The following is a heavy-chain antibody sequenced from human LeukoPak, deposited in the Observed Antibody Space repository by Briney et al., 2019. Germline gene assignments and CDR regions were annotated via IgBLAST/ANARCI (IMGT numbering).Heavy chain of an antibody. V-gene: IGHV3-11*01. Sequence: GGSLRLSCAASGFTFSDYYMSWIRQAPGKGLEWVSYISSSGSTIYYADSVKGRFTISRDNAKNSLYLQMNSLRAEDTALYYCARLISSSWYGPMDYWGQGTLVTVSS. CDR3: ARLISSSWYGPMDY. CDR2: ISSSGSTI. J-gene: IGHJ4*02. D-gene: IGHD6-13*01. CDR1: GFTFSDYY.